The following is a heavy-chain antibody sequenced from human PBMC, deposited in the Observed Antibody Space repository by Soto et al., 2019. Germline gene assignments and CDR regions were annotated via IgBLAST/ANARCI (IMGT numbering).Heavy chain of an antibody. J-gene: IGHJ6*02. V-gene: IGHV1-69*01. CDR1: GGTFSSYA. D-gene: IGHD2-15*01. CDR3: ARYCGGGSCYSYYYYYGMDV. CDR2: IIPIFGTA. Sequence: QVQLVQSGAEVKKPGSSVKVSCKASGGTFSSYAISWVRQAPGQGLEWMGGIIPIFGTANYAQKFQGRVTSTADESTSTAYMELSSVRSEDTAVYYCARYCGGGSCYSYYYYYGMDVWGQGTTVTVSS.